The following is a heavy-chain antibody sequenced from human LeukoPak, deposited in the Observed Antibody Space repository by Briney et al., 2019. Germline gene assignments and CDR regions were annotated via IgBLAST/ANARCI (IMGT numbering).Heavy chain of an antibody. Sequence: GGSLRLSCAASGFTFSSYAMSWVRQAPGKGLEWVSAISGSGGSTYYADSVKCRFTISRDNSKNTLYLQMNSLRAEDTAVYYCAKVTTAGPDYYYYGMDVWGQGTTVTVSS. CDR3: AKVTTAGPDYYYYGMDV. CDR1: GFTFSSYA. CDR2: ISGSGGST. J-gene: IGHJ6*02. V-gene: IGHV3-23*01. D-gene: IGHD4-4*01.